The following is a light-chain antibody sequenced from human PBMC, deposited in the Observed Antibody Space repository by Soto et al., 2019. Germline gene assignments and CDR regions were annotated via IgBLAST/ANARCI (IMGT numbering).Light chain of an antibody. J-gene: IGKJ1*01. V-gene: IGKV1-39*01. CDR2: RAS. CDR1: QPISTY. Sequence: DIQLTQSPSALFASVGDRVTITCRASQPISTYLHWYQQKPGKVPNLLVYRASSLQSGVPSRFSGGGSGTDFTLTISGLQPEDFVTYYCQQSYTSPPTFGQGTTVEIK. CDR3: QQSYTSPPT.